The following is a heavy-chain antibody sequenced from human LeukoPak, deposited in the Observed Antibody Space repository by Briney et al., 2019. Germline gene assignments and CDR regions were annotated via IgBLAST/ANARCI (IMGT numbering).Heavy chain of an antibody. Sequence: GRSLRLSCAASGFTFSSYGMHWVRQAPGKGLEWVAVIWYDGSNKYYVCSVKGRFTISRDNSKNTLYLQMTSLRAEDTAVYSCAKDRRPYSSGWFVDYWGQGTLVTVSS. CDR3: AKDRRPYSSGWFVDY. CDR2: IWYDGSNK. V-gene: IGHV3-33*06. J-gene: IGHJ4*02. D-gene: IGHD6-19*01. CDR1: GFTFSSYG.